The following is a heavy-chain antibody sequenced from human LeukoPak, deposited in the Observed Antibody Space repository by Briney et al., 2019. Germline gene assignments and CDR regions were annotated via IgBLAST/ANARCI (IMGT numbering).Heavy chain of an antibody. V-gene: IGHV3-48*01. J-gene: IGHJ4*02. CDR2: ISSSSSTI. CDR1: GFTFSSQS. CDR3: ASARIATRVRFDY. Sequence: PGGSLRLSCAASGFTFSSQSMNWVRQAPGKGLEWVSYISSSSSTIHYADSVKGRFTISRDNSKNTLYLQMNSLRAEDTAVYYCASARIATRVRFDYWGQGTLVTVSS. D-gene: IGHD6-6*01.